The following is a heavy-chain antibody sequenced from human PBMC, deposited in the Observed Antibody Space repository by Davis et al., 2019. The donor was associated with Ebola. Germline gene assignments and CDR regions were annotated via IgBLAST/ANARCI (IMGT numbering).Heavy chain of an antibody. CDR3: VRDRYYTMDV. D-gene: IGHD3-3*01. CDR2: IKSDGIST. Sequence: GESLKISCVASGFSFSTTWMHWVRQAPGKGLVWLSHIKSDGISTTYADSVKGRFTISRDNAKNTLYLQMNSLSAEDTAIYYCVRDRYYTMDVWGQGTTVTVSS. J-gene: IGHJ6*02. V-gene: IGHV3-74*01. CDR1: GFSFSTTW.